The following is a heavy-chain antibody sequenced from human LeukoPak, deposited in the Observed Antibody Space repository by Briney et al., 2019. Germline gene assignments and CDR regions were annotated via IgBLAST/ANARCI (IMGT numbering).Heavy chain of an antibody. CDR2: IRYDGSNK. CDR3: AKPRRLRFLEWLFPFDY. CDR1: GFTFSSYG. J-gene: IGHJ4*02. D-gene: IGHD3-3*01. V-gene: IGHV3-30*02. Sequence: GGSLRLSCAASGFTFSSYGMHWVRQAPGKGLEWVAFIRYDGSNKYYADSVKGRFTISRDNSKNTLYLQMNSLRAEDTAVYYCAKPRRLRFLEWLFPFDYWGQGTLVTVSS.